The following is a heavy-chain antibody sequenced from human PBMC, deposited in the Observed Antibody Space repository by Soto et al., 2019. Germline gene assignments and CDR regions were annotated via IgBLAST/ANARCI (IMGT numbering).Heavy chain of an antibody. V-gene: IGHV3-30*18. J-gene: IGHJ4*02. CDR1: GFTFSTYG. CDR3: AKAHDY. CDR2: ISYDGSNK. Sequence: PWGSLRVSCASSGFTFSTYGMHWVRQAPGKGLEWLAVISYDGSNKYYADSVKGRFTISRENSKNTLYLQMNSLRPQDTAVYYCAKAHDYWGQGTLFTGS.